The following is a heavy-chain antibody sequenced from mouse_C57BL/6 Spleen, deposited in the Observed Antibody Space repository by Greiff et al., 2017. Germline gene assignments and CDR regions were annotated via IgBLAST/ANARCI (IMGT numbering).Heavy chain of an antibody. V-gene: IGHV5-9-1*02. Sequence: EVHLVESGEGLVKPGGSLKLSCAASGFTFSSYAMSWVRQTPEKRLEWVAYISSGGDYIYYADTVKGRFTISRDNARNTLYLQMSSLKSEDTAMYYCTREGGYPFFDYWGQGTTLTVSS. D-gene: IGHD2-2*01. CDR1: GFTFSSYA. J-gene: IGHJ2*01. CDR2: ISSGGDYI. CDR3: TREGGYPFFDY.